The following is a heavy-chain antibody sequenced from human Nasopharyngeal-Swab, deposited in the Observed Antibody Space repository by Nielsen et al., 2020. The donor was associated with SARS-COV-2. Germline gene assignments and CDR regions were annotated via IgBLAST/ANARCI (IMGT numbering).Heavy chain of an antibody. CDR3: ARQAFRTAWFGELLSPRFDY. J-gene: IGHJ4*02. V-gene: IGHV4-39*01. Sequence: SETLSLTCTVSGGSISSSAYYWGWIRQPPGKGLEWIGNIYYSGSTYYNPSLKGRVTISVDTSQNHFSLKLSSVTAADTAVHYCARQAFRTAWFGELLSPRFDYWGQGTLVTVSS. D-gene: IGHD3-10*01. CDR2: IYYSGST. CDR1: GGSISSSAYY.